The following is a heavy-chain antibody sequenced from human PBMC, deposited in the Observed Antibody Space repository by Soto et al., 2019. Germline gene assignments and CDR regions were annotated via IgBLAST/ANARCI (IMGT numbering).Heavy chain of an antibody. CDR2: ISGSGGST. J-gene: IGHJ4*02. D-gene: IGHD6-19*01. Sequence: PGGSLRLSCAASGFTFSGYAMSWVRQAPGKGLEWVSAISGSGGSTYYADSVKGRFTISRDNSMNTLYLQMNSLRAEDTAVYYCAVPTGIEVTGPEYRGRGPRVTASS. CDR1: GFTFSGYA. V-gene: IGHV3-23*01. CDR3: AVPTGIEVTGPEY.